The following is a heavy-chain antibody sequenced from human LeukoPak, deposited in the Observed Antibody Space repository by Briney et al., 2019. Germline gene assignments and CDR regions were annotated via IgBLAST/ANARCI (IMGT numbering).Heavy chain of an antibody. Sequence: GGSLRLSCADSGFTFGRYWMHWVRQAPGKGLVWVSHITTDGSGTSYADSVKGRFTISRDNAKNSLYLQMNSLRAEDTAVYYCARGAYSSSWRVRTYYFDYWGQGTLVTVSS. CDR2: ITTDGSGT. V-gene: IGHV3-74*01. J-gene: IGHJ4*02. D-gene: IGHD6-13*01. CDR3: ARGAYSSSWRVRTYYFDY. CDR1: GFTFGRYW.